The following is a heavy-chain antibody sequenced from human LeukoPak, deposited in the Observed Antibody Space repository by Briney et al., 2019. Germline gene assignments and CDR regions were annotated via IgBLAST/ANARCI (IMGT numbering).Heavy chain of an antibody. J-gene: IGHJ4*02. Sequence: AETLSLTCTVSGVSVSSGPYYGSWIRQPPGKVLEWIGYIYYTGSTNYNPSLKSRLTISVDTSKNQFCLKLSSVTAADTAVYYCARRGGSGRSFDYWGQGTLVTVSS. CDR3: ARRGGSGRSFDY. CDR2: IYYTGST. D-gene: IGHD3-10*01. V-gene: IGHV4-61*01. CDR1: GVSVSSGPYY.